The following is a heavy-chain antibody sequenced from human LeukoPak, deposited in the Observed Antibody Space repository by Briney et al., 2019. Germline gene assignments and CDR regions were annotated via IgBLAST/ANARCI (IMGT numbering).Heavy chain of an antibody. Sequence: SETLSLTCTVSGYSISSGYYWGWFRQPPGKGLEWIGSISHGGNTYYSPSLKSRVTISVDTSKNQFSLKLSSVTAADTAVYYCARHAPIYSYGIFDYWGQGTLVAVSS. CDR1: GYSISSGYY. J-gene: IGHJ4*02. CDR3: ARHAPIYSYGIFDY. D-gene: IGHD5-18*01. CDR2: ISHGGNT. V-gene: IGHV4-38-2*02.